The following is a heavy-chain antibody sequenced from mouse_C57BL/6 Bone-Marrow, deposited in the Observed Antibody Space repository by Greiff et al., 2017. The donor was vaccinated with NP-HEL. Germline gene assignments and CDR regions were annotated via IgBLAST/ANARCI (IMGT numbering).Heavy chain of an antibody. CDR3: ARKSPITTGFAY. V-gene: IGHV2-2*01. Sequence: QVQLQQSGPGLVQPSQSLSITCTVSGFSLTSYGVHWVRQSPGKGLEWLGVIWSGGSTDYNAAFISRLSISKDTSTSQVFFKMNSLQSDDTAIYYCARKSPITTGFAYWGQGTLVTVSA. CDR1: GFSLTSYG. CDR2: IWSGGST. J-gene: IGHJ3*01. D-gene: IGHD1-1*01.